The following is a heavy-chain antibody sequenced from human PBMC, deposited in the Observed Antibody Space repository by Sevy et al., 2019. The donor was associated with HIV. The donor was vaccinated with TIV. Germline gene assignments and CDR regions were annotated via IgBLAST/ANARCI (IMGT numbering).Heavy chain of an antibody. Sequence: ASVKVSCKASGGTFSSYAISWVRQAPGQGLEWMGGIIPIFGTANYAQKFQGRVTITADKSTRTAYMELSSLRSEDTAVYYCARGGGYCSSTSCYDAFDIWGQGTMVTVSS. J-gene: IGHJ3*02. V-gene: IGHV1-69*06. D-gene: IGHD2-2*01. CDR2: IIPIFGTA. CDR1: GGTFSSYA. CDR3: ARGGGYCSSTSCYDAFDI.